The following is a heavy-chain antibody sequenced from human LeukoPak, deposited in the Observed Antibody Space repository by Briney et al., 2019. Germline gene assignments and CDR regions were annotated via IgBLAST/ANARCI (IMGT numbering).Heavy chain of an antibody. J-gene: IGHJ5*02. CDR3: AKSLRRGYCSSTSCYDWFDP. CDR1: GFTFSSYG. CDR2: IRSDGSNK. D-gene: IGHD2-2*01. Sequence: PGGSLRLSCAASGFTFSSYGMHWVRQAPGKGLEWVSFIRSDGSNKDYADSVKGRFTISRDNSKNTLYLQMNSLRAEDTAVYYCAKSLRRGYCSSTSCYDWFDPWGQGTLVTVSS. V-gene: IGHV3-30*02.